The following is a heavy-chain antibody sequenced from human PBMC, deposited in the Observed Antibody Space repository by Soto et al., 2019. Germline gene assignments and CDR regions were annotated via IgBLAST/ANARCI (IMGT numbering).Heavy chain of an antibody. Sequence: EVQLVESGGGLVQPGGSLRLSCAASGFTFSSYCMSWVRQAPGKGLEWVSNIKQDGSEKYYVDSVKGRFTISRDNAKNSLYLQMNSLRAEDTAVYYCARDRYCSGGSCYVLFDYWGQGTLVTVSS. V-gene: IGHV3-7*01. CDR1: GFTFSSYC. CDR2: IKQDGSEK. J-gene: IGHJ4*02. CDR3: ARDRYCSGGSCYVLFDY. D-gene: IGHD2-15*01.